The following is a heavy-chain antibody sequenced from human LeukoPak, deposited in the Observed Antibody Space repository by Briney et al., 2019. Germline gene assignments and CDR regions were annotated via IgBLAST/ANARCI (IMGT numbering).Heavy chain of an antibody. J-gene: IGHJ4*02. CDR3: ARGGVSMVSPSSFDY. Sequence: PSETLSLTCAVYGGSFSGYYWSWIRQPPGKGLEWIGEINHSGSTNYNPSLKSRVTISVDTSKNQFSLKLSSVTTADTAVYYCARGGVSMVSPSSFDYWGQGTLVTVSS. CDR2: INHSGST. D-gene: IGHD3-10*01. CDR1: GGSFSGYY. V-gene: IGHV4-34*01.